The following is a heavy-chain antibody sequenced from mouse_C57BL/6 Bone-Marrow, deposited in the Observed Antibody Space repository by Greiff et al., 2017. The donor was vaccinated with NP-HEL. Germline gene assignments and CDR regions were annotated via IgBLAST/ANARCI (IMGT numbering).Heavy chain of an antibody. CDR2: INTSSGYT. J-gene: IGHJ2*01. CDR1: GYTFTSYW. Sequence: QVQLQQSGAELAKPGASVKLSCTASGYTFTSYWMHWVKQRPGQGLEWIGYINTSSGYTKYNQKFKDKATLTAYKTSSTAYMQLSSLTYEDAAVYYGARCYYCDYWGQGTTLTVSA. V-gene: IGHV1-7*01. CDR3: ARCYYCDY.